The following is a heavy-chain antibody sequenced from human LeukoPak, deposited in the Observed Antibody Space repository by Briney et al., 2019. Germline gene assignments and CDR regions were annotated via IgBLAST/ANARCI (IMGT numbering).Heavy chain of an antibody. CDR2: ISYDGSGK. V-gene: IGHV3-30-3*01. D-gene: IGHD3-16*01. J-gene: IGHJ4*02. CDR1: GFSFSTSA. Sequence: GGSLRLSCVASGFSFSTSAIHWVRQAPGKGPEWVAIISYDGSGKYYADSVKGRFTISRDNSKNTLYLQMNSLRAEDTAMYYCARDGGTIPTMINYAFDYWGQGTLVTVSS. CDR3: ARDGGTIPTMINYAFDY.